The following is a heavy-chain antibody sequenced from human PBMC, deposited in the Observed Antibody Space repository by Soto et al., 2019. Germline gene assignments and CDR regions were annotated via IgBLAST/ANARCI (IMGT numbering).Heavy chain of an antibody. Sequence: SETLSLTCTVSGGSFGTRTYCWGWVRQPPGKGLEWIGNVYYSGSSYYNPSLKSRVTISIDTSKNQFSLKVTSVTAADTAVYYCARHLYEYASGSYFDYWGQGTQVTVS. J-gene: IGHJ4*02. CDR1: GGSFGTRTYC. D-gene: IGHD3-10*01. V-gene: IGHV4-39*01. CDR3: ARHLYEYASGSYFDY. CDR2: VYYSGSS.